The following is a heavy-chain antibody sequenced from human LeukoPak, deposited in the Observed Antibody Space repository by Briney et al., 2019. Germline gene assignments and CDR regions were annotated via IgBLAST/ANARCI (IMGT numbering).Heavy chain of an antibody. D-gene: IGHD4-11*01. CDR1: GDSISSGNFY. J-gene: IGHJ4*02. V-gene: IGHV4-39*01. Sequence: SETLSLTCTVSGDSISSGNFYWGWIRQPPGKELQWIGSIYYNGITHYNPSLESRVTISVDTSKNLFSLKLSSVTAADTAVYYCASRYDYSNYIDYWGQGTLVTVSS. CDR2: IYYNGIT. CDR3: ASRYDYSNYIDY.